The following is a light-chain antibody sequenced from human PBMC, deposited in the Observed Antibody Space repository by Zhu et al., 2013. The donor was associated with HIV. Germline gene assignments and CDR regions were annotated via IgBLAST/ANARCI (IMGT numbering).Light chain of an antibody. Sequence: EIVLTQSPATLSLSPGERATLSCRASQSVSSNLAWYQQKPGQAPRLLIYGASNRATGIPDRFSGRGSGTDFTLTISRLEPEDFAVYYCQQYGSSPYTSGQGTKVEIK. CDR2: GAS. V-gene: IGKV3-20*01. CDR3: QQYGSSPYT. CDR1: QSVSSN. J-gene: IGKJ2*01.